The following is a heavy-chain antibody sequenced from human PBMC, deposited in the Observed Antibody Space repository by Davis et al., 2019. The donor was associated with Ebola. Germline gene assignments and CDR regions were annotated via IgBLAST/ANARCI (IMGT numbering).Heavy chain of an antibody. V-gene: IGHV3-15*01. CDR3: TTDRDCSSTSCYVYYYYMDV. CDR1: GFTFSNAW. J-gene: IGHJ6*03. Sequence: GESLKISCAASGFTFSNAWMSWVRQAPGKGLEWVGRIKSKTDGGTTDYAAPVKGRFTISRDDSKNTLYLQMNSLKTEDTAVYYCTTDRDCSSTSCYVYYYYMDVWGKGTTVTVSS. D-gene: IGHD2-2*01. CDR2: IKSKTDGGTT.